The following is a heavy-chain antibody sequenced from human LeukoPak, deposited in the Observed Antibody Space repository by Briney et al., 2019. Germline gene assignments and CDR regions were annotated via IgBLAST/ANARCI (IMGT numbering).Heavy chain of an antibody. J-gene: IGHJ3*02. CDR2: IYSGGST. D-gene: IGHD2-21*01. V-gene: IGHV3-53*01. Sequence: GGSLRLSCAASGFTVRSNYMIWVRQAPRTGLHLVPFIYSGGSTYYADSVKGRFTISRDNSKNTLYLQMNSLRAEDTAVYYCASQVVVREIDAFDIWGQGTMVTVSS. CDR3: ASQVVVREIDAFDI. CDR1: GFTVRSNY.